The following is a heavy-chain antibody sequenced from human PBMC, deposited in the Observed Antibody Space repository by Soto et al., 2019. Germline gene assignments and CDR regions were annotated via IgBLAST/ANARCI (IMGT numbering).Heavy chain of an antibody. CDR1: GFTFSTYW. J-gene: IGHJ4*02. CDR3: ATRPGGGWYPFFDF. CDR2: INSDGRST. D-gene: IGHD6-19*01. V-gene: IGHV3-74*01. Sequence: GGSLRLSCATSGFTFSTYWMHWVRQAPGKGLVWVSRINSDGRSTTYADSVKGRFTISRDNAKNTLYLQMNSLRADDTAVYYCATRPGGGWYPFFDFWGQGTLVTVS.